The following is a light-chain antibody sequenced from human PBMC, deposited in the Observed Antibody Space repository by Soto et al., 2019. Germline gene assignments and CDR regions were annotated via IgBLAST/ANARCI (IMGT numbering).Light chain of an antibody. J-gene: IGLJ1*01. V-gene: IGLV2-14*01. CDR2: EVS. CDR3: SSYRSIGTLV. Sequence: QSVLNQPASVSGSHGQTITISCTGTSSEVGGYNYVSWYQQHPGKAPKVMIYEVSNRPSGVSNRFSGSKSGNSASLTISGLQAEDEADYYCSSYRSIGTLVFGTGTKVTVL. CDR1: SSEVGGYNY.